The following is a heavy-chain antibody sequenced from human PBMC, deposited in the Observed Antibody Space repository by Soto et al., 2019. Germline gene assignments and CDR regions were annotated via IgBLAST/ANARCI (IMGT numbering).Heavy chain of an antibody. CDR3: ATIPSGMNAVHI. V-gene: IGHV1-69*01. Sequence: QVQLVQSGAAVRKPGSSVKVSCKASGGSFNTNTFNWVRQAPGLGLEWLGGIIPMLGTPDNAERFQGRVTITTDESTSTAYMELSSLTSDDTAVYYCATIPSGMNAVHIWGQGTMVTVSS. CDR2: IIPMLGTP. J-gene: IGHJ3*02. CDR1: GGSFNTNT. D-gene: IGHD1-26*01.